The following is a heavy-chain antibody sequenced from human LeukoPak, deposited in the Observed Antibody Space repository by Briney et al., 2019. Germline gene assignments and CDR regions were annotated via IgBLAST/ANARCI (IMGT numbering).Heavy chain of an antibody. CDR1: GFTFDDYA. CDR3: AKGRGAAMVTGVLDY. CDR2: LSWNSGSI. Sequence: GGSLRLSCAASGFTFDDYAVHWVRQAPGKGLEWVSGLSWNSGSIGYADSVKGRFTISRDNAKNSLYLQMNSLRAEDTALYYCAKGRGAAMVTGVLDYWGQGTQVTVSS. V-gene: IGHV3-9*01. D-gene: IGHD5-18*01. J-gene: IGHJ4*02.